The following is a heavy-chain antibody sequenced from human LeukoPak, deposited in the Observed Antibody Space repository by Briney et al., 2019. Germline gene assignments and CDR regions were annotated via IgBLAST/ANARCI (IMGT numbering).Heavy chain of an antibody. V-gene: IGHV4-30-4*01. Sequence: SETPSLTCTVSRGSINTGNYYWSWIRQPPGKGLEWLGFIHYSGSTDYNPSLKSRVSISIDTSKNQFSLQLSSVTAADTAVYARNGRGRNYGSNAYLPDYWGQGTLVTVSS. D-gene: IGHD3-22*01. CDR3: NGRGRNYGSNAYLPDY. CDR1: RGSINTGNYY. J-gene: IGHJ4*02. CDR2: IHYSGST.